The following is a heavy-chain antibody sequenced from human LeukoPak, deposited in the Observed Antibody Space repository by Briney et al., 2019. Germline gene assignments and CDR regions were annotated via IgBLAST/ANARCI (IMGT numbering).Heavy chain of an antibody. J-gene: IGHJ4*02. CDR2: IFSSGKT. Sequence: SETLSPTYTVSGGSISGYYWNWIRQPAGKGLEWIGRIFSSGKTNYNPSLQSRVTMSVDTSKNHFSLKLTSVTAADTAVYYCVRGLYGSGDYWGQGTMVTVSS. V-gene: IGHV4-4*07. CDR3: VRGLYGSGDY. D-gene: IGHD3-10*01. CDR1: GGSISGYY.